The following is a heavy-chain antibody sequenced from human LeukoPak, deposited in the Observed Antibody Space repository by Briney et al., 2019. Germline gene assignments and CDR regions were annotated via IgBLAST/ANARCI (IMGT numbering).Heavy chain of an antibody. CDR2: INPNGGDT. CDR1: GYTFTDYY. Sequence: GASVKVSCKASGYTFTDYYMHWVRQAPGQGSEWMGWINPNGGDTNYAQKFQGRVTMTRDTSISTAHMELSRLRSDDTAVYYCARANFLYCSSTTCLFDYWGQGTLVIVSS. J-gene: IGHJ4*02. D-gene: IGHD2-2*01. V-gene: IGHV1-2*02. CDR3: ARANFLYCSSTTCLFDY.